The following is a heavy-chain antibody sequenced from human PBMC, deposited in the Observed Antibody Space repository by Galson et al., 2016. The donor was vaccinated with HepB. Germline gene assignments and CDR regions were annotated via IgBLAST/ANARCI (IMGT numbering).Heavy chain of an antibody. CDR1: GFTVNNHA. CDR3: ARRGINWGFFDY. Sequence: SLRLSCAASGFTVNNHAMNWVRQAPGKGLEWVSTISPSGDNTYYADSVKGRLTISRDISKNTLYLQMNSLRADDTALYYCARRGINWGFFDYWGQGTLVTVSS. J-gene: IGHJ4*02. D-gene: IGHD7-27*01. CDR2: ISPSGDNT. V-gene: IGHV3-23*01.